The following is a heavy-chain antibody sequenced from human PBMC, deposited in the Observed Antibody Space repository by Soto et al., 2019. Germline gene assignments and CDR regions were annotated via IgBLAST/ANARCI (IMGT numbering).Heavy chain of an antibody. CDR3: AQSSREGFGVVIHYYYYYGMDV. D-gene: IGHD3-3*01. CDR2: TYYRSKWYN. CDR1: GDSVSSNSAA. J-gene: IGHJ6*02. V-gene: IGHV6-1*01. Sequence: KQSPTLSLTCAISGDSVSSNSAAWNWIRQSPSRGLEWLGRTYYRSKWYNDYAVSVKSRITINPDTSKNQFSLQLNSVTPEDTAVYYCAQSSREGFGVVIHYYYYYGMDVWGQGTTVTVSS.